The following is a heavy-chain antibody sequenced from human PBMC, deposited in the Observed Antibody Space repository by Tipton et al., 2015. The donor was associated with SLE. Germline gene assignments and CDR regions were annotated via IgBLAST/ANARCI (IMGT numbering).Heavy chain of an antibody. CDR1: GGSFSGYY. J-gene: IGHJ4*02. Sequence: GLVKPSETLSLTCAVYGGSFSGYYWSWICQSPGKGLEWIGEINHSGSTNYNPSLKSRVTISVDTSKKQISLKLSSMTAADTAVYYCARGPAGSAAYLDYWGQGTLVTVSS. CDR3: ARGPAGSAAYLDY. CDR2: INHSGST. V-gene: IGHV4-34*01.